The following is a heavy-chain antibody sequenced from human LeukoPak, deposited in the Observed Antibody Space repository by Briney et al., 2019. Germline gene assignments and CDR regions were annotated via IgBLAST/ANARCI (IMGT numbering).Heavy chain of an antibody. CDR2: INPSGGST. J-gene: IGHJ4*02. Sequence: ASVKVSCKASGYTFTSYYMHWVRQAPGQGLEWMGIINPSGGSTSYAQKFQGRVTMTRDMSTSTVYMELSSLRSEDTAVYYCARVSCSGGSCGGSFDCWGQGTLVTVSS. V-gene: IGHV1-46*01. CDR3: ARVSCSGGSCGGSFDC. D-gene: IGHD2-15*01. CDR1: GYTFTSYY.